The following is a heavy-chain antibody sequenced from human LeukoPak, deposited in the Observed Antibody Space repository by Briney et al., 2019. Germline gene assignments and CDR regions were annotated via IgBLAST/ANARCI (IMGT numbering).Heavy chain of an antibody. Sequence: ASVKVSCKASGYTFTSYGISWVRQAPGQGLEWMGWINPNSGGTNYAQKFQGRVTMTRDTSISTAYMELSRLRSDDTAVYYCARDLSAAGPSYYYYYMDVWGKGTTVTVSS. CDR2: INPNSGGT. CDR1: GYTFTSYG. D-gene: IGHD6-13*01. V-gene: IGHV1-2*02. J-gene: IGHJ6*03. CDR3: ARDLSAAGPSYYYYYMDV.